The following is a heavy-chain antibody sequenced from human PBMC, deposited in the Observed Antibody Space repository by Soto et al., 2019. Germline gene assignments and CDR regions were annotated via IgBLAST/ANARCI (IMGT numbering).Heavy chain of an antibody. Sequence: EVQLLESGGGLVQPGGSLTLSCAASGFIFSDHAMSWVRQAPGKGLEWVSTIRGTDGTTYYSDSVKGRFTISRDKSKNTLYLEMNSLRVEDAAIYYCVRKGGSFYGTFDYWGQGTLVTVSS. J-gene: IGHJ4*02. CDR1: GFIFSDHA. V-gene: IGHV3-23*01. CDR2: IRGTDGTT. D-gene: IGHD1-26*01. CDR3: VRKGGSFYGTFDY.